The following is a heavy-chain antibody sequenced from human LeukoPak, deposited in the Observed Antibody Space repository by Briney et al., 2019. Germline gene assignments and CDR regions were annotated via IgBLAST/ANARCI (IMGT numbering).Heavy chain of an antibody. CDR3: AREALTGSWHWFDP. D-gene: IGHD2-15*01. CDR1: GFTFSRNS. CDR2: ISYDGNNK. Sequence: GRSLRLSCAVSGFTFSRNSMHWVRQAPGKGLEWVADISYDGNNKHYADSVKGRFTISRDNSKNTLYLQMNSLRPEDTAVYFCAREALTGSWHWFDPWGQETLVTVSS. J-gene: IGHJ5*02. V-gene: IGHV3-30-3*01.